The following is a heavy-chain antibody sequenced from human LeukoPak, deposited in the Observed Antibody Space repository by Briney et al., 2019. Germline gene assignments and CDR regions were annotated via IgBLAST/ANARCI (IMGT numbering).Heavy chain of an antibody. CDR3: ARELWFVNAPGSWFDP. Sequence: PSETLSLTCAVSGESISSGDYSWSWLRQPSGKGLEWIGYIFHSGSSYYNPSLKSRVTISVDRSKNQFSLRLTSVTAADTAVYYCARELWFVNAPGSWFDPWGQGTLVTVSS. V-gene: IGHV4-30-2*01. CDR2: IFHSGSS. D-gene: IGHD3-10*01. CDR1: GESISSGDYS. J-gene: IGHJ5*02.